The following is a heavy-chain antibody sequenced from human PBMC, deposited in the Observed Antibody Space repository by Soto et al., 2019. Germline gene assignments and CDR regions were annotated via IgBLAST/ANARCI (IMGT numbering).Heavy chain of an antibody. D-gene: IGHD4-17*01. J-gene: IGHJ4*02. Sequence: PGGVLRLSCAASEFTFANAWISWVRQAPGKGLEWVGRIKSKADGGTTDYAAPVKGRFTISRDESQNTLYLQMNSLKTEDTAVYYCTSLYYGHWGQGTLVTVSS. V-gene: IGHV3-15*01. CDR2: IKSKADGGTT. CDR1: EFTFANAW. CDR3: TSLYYGH.